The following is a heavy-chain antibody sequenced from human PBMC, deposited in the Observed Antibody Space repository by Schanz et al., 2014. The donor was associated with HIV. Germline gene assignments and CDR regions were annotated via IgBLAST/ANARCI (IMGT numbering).Heavy chain of an antibody. CDR3: ATFGSSWPGYFDS. CDR1: GFTFSHYA. D-gene: IGHD6-13*01. CDR2: ISNDGRNK. V-gene: IGHV3-30*04. Sequence: QVQLVESGGGLVKPGGSLRLSCAASGFTFSHYAMHWVRQAPGKGLEWVAFISNDGRNKYYADSVKGRFTISRDSSRNTLYLQMNSLRAEDTAIYYCATFGSSWPGYFDSWGQGTLVTVSS. J-gene: IGHJ4*02.